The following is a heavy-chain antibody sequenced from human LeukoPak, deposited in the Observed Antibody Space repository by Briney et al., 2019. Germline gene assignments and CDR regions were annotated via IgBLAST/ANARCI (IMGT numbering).Heavy chain of an antibody. V-gene: IGHV1-69*04. CDR2: IIPILGIA. D-gene: IGHD2-2*01. Sequence: SVKVSCKASGGTFSSYAISWVRQAPGQGLEWMGRIIPILGIANYAQKFQGRVTITADKSTSTAYMELSSLRSEDTAVYYCRVPAAIRWFDPWGQGTLVTVSS. CDR1: GGTFSSYA. CDR3: RVPAAIRWFDP. J-gene: IGHJ5*02.